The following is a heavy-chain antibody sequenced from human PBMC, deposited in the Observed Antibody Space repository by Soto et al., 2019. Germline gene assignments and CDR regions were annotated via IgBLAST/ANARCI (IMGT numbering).Heavy chain of an antibody. CDR1: GYTFTSYG. CDR2: ISAHNDNT. V-gene: IGHV1-18*01. D-gene: IGHD6-6*01. J-gene: IGHJ4*02. CDR3: ARGRDGDY. Sequence: QVHLVQSGAEVRKPGASVKVSCKGSGYTFTSYGIAWVRQAPGQGLEWMGWISAHNDNTNYAQKVQGRVTVTRDTSTSTAYMELRNLRADDTAVYYCARGRDGDYWGQGARVTVSS.